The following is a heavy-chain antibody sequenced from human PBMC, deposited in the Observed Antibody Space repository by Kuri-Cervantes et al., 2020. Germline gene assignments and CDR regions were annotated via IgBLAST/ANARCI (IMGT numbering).Heavy chain of an antibody. CDR2: IYTSGST. CDR1: GGSISSYY. J-gene: IGHJ5*02. D-gene: IGHD6-19*01. CDR3: ARHTYSSGWYWLNVGWFDP. Sequence: GSLRLSCTVSGGSISSYYWSWIRQPAGKGLEWIGRIYTSGSTNYNPSLKSRVTVSVDTSKNQFSLKLSSVTAADTAVYYCARHTYSSGWYWLNVGWFDPWGQGTLVTVSS. V-gene: IGHV4-4*07.